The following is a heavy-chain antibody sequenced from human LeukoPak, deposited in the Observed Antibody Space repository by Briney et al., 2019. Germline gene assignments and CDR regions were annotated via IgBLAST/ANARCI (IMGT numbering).Heavy chain of an antibody. D-gene: IGHD3-22*01. CDR3: AKGRYYHDNSDAFEI. CDR2: ISGSGGST. V-gene: IGHV3-23*01. J-gene: IGHJ3*02. CDR1: GFTFSSYA. Sequence: GGSLRLSCAASGFTFSSYAISWVRQAPGKGLEWVSAISGSGGSTYYAYSVKGRFTISKDNSKNTLYLQMNSLRAEDTAVYQCAKGRYYHDNSDAFEIWGQGTMVTVSS.